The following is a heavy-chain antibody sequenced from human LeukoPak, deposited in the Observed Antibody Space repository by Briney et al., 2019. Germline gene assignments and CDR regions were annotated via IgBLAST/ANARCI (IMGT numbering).Heavy chain of an antibody. CDR3: ARNQQLGGHSYYYYGMDV. V-gene: IGHV3-23*01. D-gene: IGHD3-16*01. CDR2: ISGGGVTT. J-gene: IGHJ6*02. Sequence: GGSLRLSCVGSGFTSIAYALTWARQAPGKGLEWVSGISGGGVTTYYADSVKGRFTISRDNSKNTLYLQLNSLRADDTAIYYCARNQQLGGHSYYYYGMDVWGQGTTVTVSS. CDR1: GFTSIAYA.